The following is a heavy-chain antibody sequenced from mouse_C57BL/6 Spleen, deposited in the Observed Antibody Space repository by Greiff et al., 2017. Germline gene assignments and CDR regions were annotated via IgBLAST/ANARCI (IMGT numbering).Heavy chain of an antibody. D-gene: IGHD1-1*01. CDR1: GYTFTSYW. CDR3: ARYGRGEGAMGD. Sequence: QVQLQQPGAELVRPGSSVKLSCKASGYTFTSYWMHWVKQRPIQGLEWIGNIDPSDSETHYNQKFKDKATLTVDKSSSTAYMQLSSLTSEDSAVYCCARYGRGEGAMGDWGQGASVTVSS. CDR2: IDPSDSET. V-gene: IGHV1-52*01. J-gene: IGHJ4*01.